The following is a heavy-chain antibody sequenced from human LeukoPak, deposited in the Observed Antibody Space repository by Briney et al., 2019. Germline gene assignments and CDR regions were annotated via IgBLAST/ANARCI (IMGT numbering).Heavy chain of an antibody. Sequence: ASVKVSCKASGYTFTGYYMHWVRQAPGQGLEWMGWINPNSGGTNYAQKFQGRVTMTRDTSISTAYMELSRLRSDDTAVYYCARTGDGSGSYSYYYGMDVWGQGTTVTVSS. CDR3: ARTGDGSGSYSYYYGMDV. D-gene: IGHD3-10*01. CDR1: GYTFTGYY. V-gene: IGHV1-2*02. CDR2: INPNSGGT. J-gene: IGHJ6*02.